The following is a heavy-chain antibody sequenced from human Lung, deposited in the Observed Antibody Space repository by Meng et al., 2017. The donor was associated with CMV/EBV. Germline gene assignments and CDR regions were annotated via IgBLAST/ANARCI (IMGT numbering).Heavy chain of an antibody. CDR2: INPNSGGT. V-gene: IGHV1-2*02. J-gene: IGHJ5*02. CDR1: GYTFTGYY. D-gene: IGHD1-26*01. CDR3: ARDFFGELLGWFDP. Sequence: ASXXVSXKASGYTFTGYYMHWVRQAPGQGLEWMGWINPNSGGTNYAQKFQGRVTMTRDTSISTAYMELSRLRSDDTAVYYCARDFFGELLGWFDPWGPGTXVTVSS.